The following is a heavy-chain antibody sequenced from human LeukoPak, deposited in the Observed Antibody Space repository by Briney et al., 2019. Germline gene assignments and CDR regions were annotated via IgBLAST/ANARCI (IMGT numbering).Heavy chain of an antibody. V-gene: IGHV3-23*01. CDR2: LSPSGGIT. J-gene: IGHJ4*02. Sequence: GGSLRLSCAASGFTFSTYAMSWVGQAPGKGLEWVSALSPSGGITYYEDSVKGRFTISRDNSKNTLYLQMNSLSADDTAVYYCAKGVNYFVLEYWGQGTLVTISS. D-gene: IGHD3-10*02. CDR1: GFTFSTYA. CDR3: AKGVNYFVLEY.